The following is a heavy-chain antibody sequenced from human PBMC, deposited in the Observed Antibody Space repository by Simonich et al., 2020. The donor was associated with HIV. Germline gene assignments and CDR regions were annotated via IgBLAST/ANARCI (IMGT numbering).Heavy chain of an antibody. V-gene: IGHV1-69*09. J-gene: IGHJ4*02. D-gene: IGHD1-26*01. Sequence: QVQLVQSGAEVKKPGSSVKVSCKASGGTFSTYTISWVRQAPGQGLEWVGGIIPILGLPNYAQKFKGRVTITADKSTSTAYMELSSLRSEDTAVYYCARPIDDSGSRVDGDYWGQGTLVTVSS. CDR3: ARPIDDSGSRVDGDY. CDR1: GGTFSTYT. CDR2: IIPILGLP.